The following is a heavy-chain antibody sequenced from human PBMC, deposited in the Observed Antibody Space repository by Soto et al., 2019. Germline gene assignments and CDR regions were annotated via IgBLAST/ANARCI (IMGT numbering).Heavy chain of an antibody. CDR1: GFTFSNYG. V-gene: IGHV3-33*01. J-gene: IGHJ6*02. CDR3: ASDLVGASDSYGLDV. D-gene: IGHD1-26*01. CDR2: IWHDGNNK. Sequence: GGSLRLSCAASGFTFSNYGMHWFRQAPGKGLEWVAIIWHDGNNKYYADSVRGRFIISRDNSKNRLYLQMNSLRAEDTAVYYCASDLVGASDSYGLDVWGQGTPVTVSS.